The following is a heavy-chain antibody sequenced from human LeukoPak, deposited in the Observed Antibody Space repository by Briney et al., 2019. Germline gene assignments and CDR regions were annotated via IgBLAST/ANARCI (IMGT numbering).Heavy chain of an antibody. Sequence: GGSLRLSCSASGFTFSSYEMNWVRQAPGKGLEWVSYISSSGSTIYYADSVKGRFTISRDNAKNSLYLQMNSLRVEDMALYYCAKESIPRLGFDPWGQGTLVTVSS. CDR1: GFTFSSYE. D-gene: IGHD6-19*01. CDR3: AKESIPRLGFDP. J-gene: IGHJ5*02. V-gene: IGHV3-48*03. CDR2: ISSSGSTI.